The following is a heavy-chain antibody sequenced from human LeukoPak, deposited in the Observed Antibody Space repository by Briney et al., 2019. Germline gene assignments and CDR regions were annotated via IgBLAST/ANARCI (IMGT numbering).Heavy chain of an antibody. Sequence: QSGGSLRLSCAASGFTFRRYGMHWVRQAPGKGLEWVAVIYYDGGKKYYGDSVKGRFTISRDNSQNTVYLQMNSLRAEDTAVYFCAKDAQRGFDYSNSLEYWGQGTLVTVSS. CDR1: GFTFRRYG. J-gene: IGHJ4*02. V-gene: IGHV3-33*06. D-gene: IGHD4-11*01. CDR2: IYYDGGKK. CDR3: AKDAQRGFDYSNSLEY.